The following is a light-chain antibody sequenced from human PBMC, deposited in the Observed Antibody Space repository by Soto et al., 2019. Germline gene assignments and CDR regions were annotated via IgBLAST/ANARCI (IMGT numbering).Light chain of an antibody. CDR2: DAS. CDR3: QQHDGFPYI. CDR1: HDITNY. J-gene: IGKJ2*01. V-gene: IGKV1-33*01. Sequence: IQMTQSPLFLSASVGDRVTITCQASHDITNYFNWYQQKPGKAPKLLIYDASMLETGVPSRFSGGGSGTHFTLIISSLHLEDVATYYCQQHDGFPYIFGPGTKLEIK.